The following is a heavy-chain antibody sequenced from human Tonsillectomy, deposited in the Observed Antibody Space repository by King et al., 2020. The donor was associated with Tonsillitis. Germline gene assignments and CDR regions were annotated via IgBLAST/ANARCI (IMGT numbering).Heavy chain of an antibody. CDR3: AKDSAAGGYDFSYCGGMDV. D-gene: IGHD5-12*01. J-gene: IGHJ6*02. Sequence: VQLVQSGAEVKKPGASVQVSCKATGYTFTNYYVHWVRQAPGQGLEWMGMIHPSGGTTRFAEKFQGRVTMTKDTSTSTVYMQLSSLRSEDTAVYYCAKDSAAGGYDFSYCGGMDVWGQGTTVTVSS. CDR2: IHPSGGTT. V-gene: IGHV1-46*01. CDR1: GYTFTNYY.